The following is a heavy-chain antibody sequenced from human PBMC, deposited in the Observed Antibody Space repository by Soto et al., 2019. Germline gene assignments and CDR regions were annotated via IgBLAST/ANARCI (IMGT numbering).Heavy chain of an antibody. CDR2: ISYDGSNK. J-gene: IGHJ4*02. CDR3: AKDSPSYTTSPFYFDS. Sequence: GGSLRLSCAASGFTFSSYAMHWVRQAPGKGLEWVAVISYDGSNKYYADSVKGRFTISRDNSKNTLYLQMNSLRADDTAVFYCAKDSPSYTTSPFYFDSWGQGTLVTVSS. V-gene: IGHV3-30-3*01. CDR1: GFTFSSYA. D-gene: IGHD2-2*02.